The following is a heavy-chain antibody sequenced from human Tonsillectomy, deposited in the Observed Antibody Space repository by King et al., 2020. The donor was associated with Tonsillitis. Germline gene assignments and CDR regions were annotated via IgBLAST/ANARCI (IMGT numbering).Heavy chain of an antibody. CDR2: ISSSSSTI. D-gene: IGHD6-19*01. V-gene: IGHV3-48*04. Sequence: VQLVESGGGLVQPGGSLRLSCAASGFTFSSYSMNWVRQAPGKGLEWVSYISSSSSTIYYADSVKGRFTISRDNAKNSLYLQMNNLRAEDTAVYYCARDRGYSSGWYPTYYYYYGMDVWGQGTTVTVSS. CDR3: ARDRGYSSGWYPTYYYYYGMDV. J-gene: IGHJ6*02. CDR1: GFTFSSYS.